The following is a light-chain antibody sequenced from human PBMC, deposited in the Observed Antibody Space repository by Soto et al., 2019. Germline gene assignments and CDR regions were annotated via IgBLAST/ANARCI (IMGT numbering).Light chain of an antibody. CDR1: SSNIGAGYD. CDR2: GNS. Sequence: QSVLTQPPSVSGAPGQRVTISCTGSSSNIGAGYDVHWYQQLPGTAPKLLIYGNSNRPSGVPDRFSGSKSGTSASLAITGLEAEDEVDYNCRSNDRSLRDVVFGGATKVTVL. J-gene: IGLJ2*01. CDR3: RSNDRSLRDVV. V-gene: IGLV1-40*01.